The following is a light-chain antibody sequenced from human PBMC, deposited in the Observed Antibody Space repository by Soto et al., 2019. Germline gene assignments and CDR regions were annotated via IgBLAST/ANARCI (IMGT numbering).Light chain of an antibody. CDR1: QNIYNN. J-gene: IGKJ1*01. V-gene: IGKV3-15*01. CDR2: RAS. CDR3: LQYHNLWA. Sequence: IVMTQSPATLSVSPGERATLSCRASQNIYNNIALYQHRPGQAPRLLIYRASTRATGVPARFSGSGFETEYTLTISSLQSEDFAIYSCLQYHNLWAFGQGTKVYIK.